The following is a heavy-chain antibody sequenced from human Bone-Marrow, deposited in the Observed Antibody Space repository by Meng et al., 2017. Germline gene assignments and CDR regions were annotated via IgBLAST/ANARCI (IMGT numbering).Heavy chain of an antibody. D-gene: IGHD3-16*01. CDR2: ISKSGTTR. CDR3: GRGHWGLDY. Sequence: VEWVASGVGLVEPGGSLILSCTVSGFPFSDHYMSWIRQAPGKGLEWVSFISKSGTTRDYADSVKGRFTISRDDAKKSLYLQMDSLKVEDTAMYYCGRGHWGLDYWGQGTLVTVSS. J-gene: IGHJ4*02. CDR1: GFPFSDHY. V-gene: IGHV3-11*01.